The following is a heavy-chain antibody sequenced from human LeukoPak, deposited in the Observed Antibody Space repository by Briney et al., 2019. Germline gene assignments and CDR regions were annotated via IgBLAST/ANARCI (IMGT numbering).Heavy chain of an antibody. CDR1: GGSIGSYY. Sequence: SETLSLTCTVSGGSIGSYYWSWIRQPAGKGLEWIGRIYTSGSTNYNPSLKSRVTMSVDTSKNQFSLKLSSVTAADTAVYYCARVPFALNYGMDVWGQGTTVTVS. V-gene: IGHV4-4*07. CDR3: ARVPFALNYGMDV. J-gene: IGHJ6*02. CDR2: IYTSGST. D-gene: IGHD3-16*01.